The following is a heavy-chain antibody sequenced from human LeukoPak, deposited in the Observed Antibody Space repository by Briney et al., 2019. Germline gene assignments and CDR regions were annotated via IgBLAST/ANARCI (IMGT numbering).Heavy chain of an antibody. D-gene: IGHD3-3*01. J-gene: IGHJ4*02. Sequence: GSLRLSCAGSGFIFSNYWVQWVRQAPGKGLVWGLRINIEGGRTDYADSVRGRFTISRDNAKNTLYLQMISLTAEDTAVYYCVRSMSGRNDFWGQGTVVSASS. CDR1: GFIFSNYW. CDR2: INIEGGRT. CDR3: VRSMSGRNDF. V-gene: IGHV3-74*01.